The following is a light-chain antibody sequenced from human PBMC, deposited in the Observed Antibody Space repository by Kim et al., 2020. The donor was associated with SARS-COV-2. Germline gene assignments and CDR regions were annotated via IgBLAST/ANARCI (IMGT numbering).Light chain of an antibody. CDR1: NIGSKS. J-gene: IGLJ1*01. CDR2: YYS. CDR3: QVWDSNSDPYV. V-gene: IGLV3-21*04. Sequence: SYELTQPPSVSVAPGKTARITCGGKNIGSKSLHWYQQKPGQAPVLVIYYYSDRPSGIPERFSGSNSGNTATLTIISVEPGYEADQYCQVWDSNSDPYVFG.